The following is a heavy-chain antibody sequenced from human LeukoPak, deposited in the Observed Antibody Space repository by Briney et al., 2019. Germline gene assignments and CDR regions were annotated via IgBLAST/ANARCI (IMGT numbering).Heavy chain of an antibody. Sequence: PGGSLRLSCGASGFIFSNYAMTWVRQTPGRGLEGVSVISASGGTTYYADSMKGRFTISRDNSKPTLYLQMHSLRAEDTAIYYCAKDPQARYYRSGSYYDGDAFDVWGQGTMVTVSS. V-gene: IGHV3-23*01. CDR2: ISASGGTT. D-gene: IGHD3-10*01. CDR3: AKDPQARYYRSGSYYDGDAFDV. CDR1: GFIFSNYA. J-gene: IGHJ3*01.